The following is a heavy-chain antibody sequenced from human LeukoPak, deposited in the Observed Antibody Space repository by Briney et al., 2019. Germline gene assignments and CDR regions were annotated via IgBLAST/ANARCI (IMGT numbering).Heavy chain of an antibody. CDR1: GFTFSSYG. CDR2: ISYDGSNK. J-gene: IGHJ4*02. V-gene: IGHV3-30*03. Sequence: GGSLRLSCAASGFTFSSYGMHWVRQAPGKGLEWVAVISYDGSNKYYADSVKGRFTISRDNSKNTLYLQMNSLRAEDTAVYYCARAGYCSRGICYSFDYWGQGTLVTVSS. D-gene: IGHD2-15*01. CDR3: ARAGYCSRGICYSFDY.